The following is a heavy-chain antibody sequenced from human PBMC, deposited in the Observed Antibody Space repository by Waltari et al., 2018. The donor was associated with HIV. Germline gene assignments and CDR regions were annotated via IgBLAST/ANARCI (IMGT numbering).Heavy chain of an antibody. CDR3: ARDYRDARILSNRYFDY. Sequence: QLQLQESGPGLVKPSETLSLTCTVSGGSISRSSYYWGWLRQPPGKGLEWIGSIYYSGSTYYNPSLKSRVTISVDTSKNQFSLKLSSVTAADTAVYYCARDYRDARILSNRYFDYWGQGTLVTVSS. CDR1: GGSISRSSYY. CDR2: IYYSGST. V-gene: IGHV4-39*07. J-gene: IGHJ4*02. D-gene: IGHD2-15*01.